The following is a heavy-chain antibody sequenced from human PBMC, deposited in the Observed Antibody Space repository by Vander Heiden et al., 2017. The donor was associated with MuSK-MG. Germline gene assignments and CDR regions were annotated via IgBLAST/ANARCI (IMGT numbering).Heavy chain of an antibody. D-gene: IGHD3-3*01. CDR2: IYYSGST. Sequence: QVQLQESGPGLVKPSQTLSLTCTVSGGSISSGGYYWGWIRQHPGKGLEWIGYIYYSGSTYYNPSLKSRVTISVDTSKNQFSLKLSSVTAADTAVYYCARDPRNPITIFGVVNDAFDIWGQGTMVTVSS. J-gene: IGHJ3*02. CDR1: GGSISSGGYY. CDR3: ARDPRNPITIFGVVNDAFDI. V-gene: IGHV4-31*03.